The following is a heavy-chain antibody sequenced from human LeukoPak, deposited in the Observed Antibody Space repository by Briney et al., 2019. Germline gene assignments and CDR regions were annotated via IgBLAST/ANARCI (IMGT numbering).Heavy chain of an antibody. CDR1: GYTFTSYD. D-gene: IGHD1-26*01. V-gene: IGHV1-18*01. CDR2: ISAYNGNT. CDR3: ARDHRYSGSPNDY. Sequence: ASVRVSCKASGYTFTSYDINWVRQATGQGLEWMGWISAYNGNTNYAQKLQGRVTMTTDTSTSTAYMELRSLRSDDTAVYYCARDHRYSGSPNDYWGQGTLVIVSS. J-gene: IGHJ4*02.